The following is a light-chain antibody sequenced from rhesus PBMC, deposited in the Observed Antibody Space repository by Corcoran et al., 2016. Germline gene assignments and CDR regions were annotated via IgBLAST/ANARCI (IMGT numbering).Light chain of an antibody. CDR2: GAT. CDR3: QQYYSWPYS. CDR1: QRDSSS. J-gene: IGKJ2*01. Sequence: EIGMTQSPATLSLSPGERATPSCRASQRDSSSLAWYQQKTGQAPKPLIYGATSRATGIPDRFSGDGSGTDFTLTISSLEPEDVGVYYCQQYYSWPYSFGQGTKVEIK. V-gene: IGKV3-42*02.